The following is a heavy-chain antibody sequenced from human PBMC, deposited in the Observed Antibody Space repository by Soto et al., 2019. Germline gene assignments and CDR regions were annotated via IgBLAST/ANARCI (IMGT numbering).Heavy chain of an antibody. Sequence: GASVKVSCKASGYSFTSYDINWVRQATGQGLEWMGWMNPNSGNTGYAQKFQGRVTMTRNTSISTAYMELSSLRSEDTAVYYCARIGRILRYFDWLTDARVWFDYWGQGTLVTVSS. V-gene: IGHV1-8*01. CDR1: GYSFTSYD. J-gene: IGHJ4*02. D-gene: IGHD3-9*01. CDR3: ARIGRILRYFDWLTDARVWFDY. CDR2: MNPNSGNT.